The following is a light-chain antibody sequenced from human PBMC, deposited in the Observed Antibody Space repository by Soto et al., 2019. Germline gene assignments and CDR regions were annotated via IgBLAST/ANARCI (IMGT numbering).Light chain of an antibody. CDR2: DAS. V-gene: IGKV1-5*01. CDR3: QQYSTFPYT. Sequence: DIQMTQSPSTLSASVGDRVTITCRASQEISSWLAWYQQKPGKPPNLLIHDASTLESGVPSRLSGSGSGTEFALAISSLQPDDFATYYCQQYSTFPYTFGQGTKLESK. CDR1: QEISSW. J-gene: IGKJ2*01.